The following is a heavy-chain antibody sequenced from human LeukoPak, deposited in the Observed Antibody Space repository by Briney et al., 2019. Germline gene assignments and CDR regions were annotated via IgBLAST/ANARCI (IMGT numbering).Heavy chain of an antibody. D-gene: IGHD3-10*02. CDR1: GFTFSSYV. CDR2: ISGSGGST. Sequence: PAGGSLRLSCAASGFTFSSYVMSWVRQAPGKGLEWVSAISGSGGSTYYADSVKGRFTISRDNSKNTLYLQMNSLRAEDTAVYYCAKESAMFRAFDIWAQGRMVTVSS. J-gene: IGHJ3*02. V-gene: IGHV3-23*01. CDR3: AKESAMFRAFDI.